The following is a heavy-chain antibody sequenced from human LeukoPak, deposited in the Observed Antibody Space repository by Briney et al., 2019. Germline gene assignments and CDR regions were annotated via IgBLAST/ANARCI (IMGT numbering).Heavy chain of an antibody. Sequence: GGSLRLSCAASGFTFSSYEMNWVRQAPGKGLEWVSYVSSGGTSTYYADSVRGRFTISRDNAKNSLYLQMNSLRAEDTAVYYCARDRSSMIRGDFDYWGQGTLVTVSS. CDR1: GFTFSSYE. CDR2: VSSGGTST. J-gene: IGHJ4*02. CDR3: ARDRSSMIRGDFDY. V-gene: IGHV3-48*03. D-gene: IGHD3-10*01.